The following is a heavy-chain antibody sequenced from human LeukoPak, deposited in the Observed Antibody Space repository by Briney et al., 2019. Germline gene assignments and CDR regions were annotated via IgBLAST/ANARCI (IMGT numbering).Heavy chain of an antibody. V-gene: IGHV3-23*01. CDR3: AKSPGVRIVGAIPFDY. Sequence: QTGESLRLSCAASGFTFSSYAMSWVRQAPGKGLEWVSAISGSGGSTYYADSVKGRFTISRDNSKNTLYLQMNSLRAEDTAVYYCAKSPGVRIVGAIPFDYWGQGTLVTVSS. J-gene: IGHJ4*02. CDR1: GFTFSSYA. CDR2: ISGSGGST. D-gene: IGHD1-26*01.